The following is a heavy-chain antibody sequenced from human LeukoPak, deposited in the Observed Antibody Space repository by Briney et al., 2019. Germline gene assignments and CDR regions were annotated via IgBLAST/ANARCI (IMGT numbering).Heavy chain of an antibody. V-gene: IGHV3-7*01. Sequence: GGSLRLSCAASGFTFSSYWMSWVRQAPGKGLEWVANIKEDGSEKYYVDSAKGRFTISRDNTKNSLYLEMNSLRVEDTAVYYCSTIGYYWGQGTLVTVSS. D-gene: IGHD1-1*01. CDR1: GFTFSSYW. CDR3: STIGYY. CDR2: IKEDGSEK. J-gene: IGHJ4*02.